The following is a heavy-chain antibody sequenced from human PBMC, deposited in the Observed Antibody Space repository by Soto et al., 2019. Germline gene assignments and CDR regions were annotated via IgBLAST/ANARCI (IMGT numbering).Heavy chain of an antibody. J-gene: IGHJ4*02. V-gene: IGHV3-30*03. CDR2: ISYDGSNK. Sequence: QVQLVESGGGVVQPGRSLRLSCAASGFPFTTYGMHWVREGPGKGLEWVAVISYDGSNKYYADSVKGRFTISRDNSKNMLYLQMNGMRSEDKALYYCVGGQYYFDYRGQGTLVTVSS. CDR1: GFPFTTYG. D-gene: IGHD3-16*01. CDR3: VGGQYYFDY.